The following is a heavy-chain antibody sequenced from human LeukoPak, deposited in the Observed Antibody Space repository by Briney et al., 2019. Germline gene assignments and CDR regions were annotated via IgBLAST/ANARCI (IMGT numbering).Heavy chain of an antibody. D-gene: IGHD5-12*01. Sequence: SETLSLTCTVSGGSISSYYWSWIRQPAGKGLEWIGRIYTSGSTNYNPSLKSRVTMSVDTSKNQFSLKLSSVTAADTAVYYCAGTRGYSGYDSGTLDYWGQGTLVTVSS. CDR3: AGTRGYSGYDSGTLDY. CDR2: IYTSGST. J-gene: IGHJ4*02. CDR1: GGSISSYY. V-gene: IGHV4-4*07.